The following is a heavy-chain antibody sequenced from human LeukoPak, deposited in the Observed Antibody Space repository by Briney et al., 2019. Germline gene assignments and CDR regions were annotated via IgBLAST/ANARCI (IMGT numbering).Heavy chain of an antibody. V-gene: IGHV3-7*01. CDR2: INRDGSEK. CDR3: ARDAWASDC. J-gene: IGHJ4*02. Sequence: GGSLRLSCAATEFTFSSYWMSWVRQAPGKGLEWVANINRDGSEKYYADSVKGRFTISRDNCKNSLYLQMNSLRAEDTAVYYCARDAWASDCWGQGTLVTVSS. CDR1: EFTFSSYW.